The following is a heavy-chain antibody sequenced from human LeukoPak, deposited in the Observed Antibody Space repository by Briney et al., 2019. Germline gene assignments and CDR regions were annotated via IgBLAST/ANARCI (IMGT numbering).Heavy chain of an antibody. CDR2: ISSSSSYI. J-gene: IGHJ3*02. CDR1: GCTFSSYS. D-gene: IGHD3-22*01. CDR3: ARQTNPLGYYDSSGYRGAFDI. V-gene: IGHV3-21*01. Sequence: GGSLRLSCAASGCTFSSYSMNWVRQAPGKGLEWVSSISSSSSYIYYADSVKGRFTISRDNAKNSLYLQMNSLRAEDTAVYYCARQTNPLGYYDSSGYRGAFDIWGQGTLVTVSS.